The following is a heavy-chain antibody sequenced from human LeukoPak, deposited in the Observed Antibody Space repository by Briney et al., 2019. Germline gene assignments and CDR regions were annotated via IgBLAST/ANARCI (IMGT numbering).Heavy chain of an antibody. CDR1: GGSISGSTYY. CDR3: ARREATSRWSTFDY. CDR2: IYYSGAT. J-gene: IGHJ4*02. D-gene: IGHD2-2*01. Sequence: SETLSLTCTVSGGSISGSTYYWGWIRQPPGKGLEWIANIYYSGATYYNPSLRSRVTISVDTSENQFSLKLSSVTAADTAVYYCARREATSRWSTFDYWGQGTLVTVSS. V-gene: IGHV4-39*01.